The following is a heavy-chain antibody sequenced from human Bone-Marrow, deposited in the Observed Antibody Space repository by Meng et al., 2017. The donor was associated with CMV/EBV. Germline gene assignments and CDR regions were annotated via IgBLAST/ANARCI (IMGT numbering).Heavy chain of an antibody. CDR2: MNPNSGNT. V-gene: IGHV1-8*03. CDR1: GGTFSSYA. CDR3: ARVLRYYDSSPPGY. J-gene: IGHJ4*02. D-gene: IGHD3-22*01. Sequence: ASVKVSCKASGGTFSSYAISWVRQAPGQGLEWMGGMNPNSGNTGYAQKFQGRVTITRNTSISTAYMELRSLRSDDTAVYYCARVLRYYDSSPPGYWGQGTLVTVSS.